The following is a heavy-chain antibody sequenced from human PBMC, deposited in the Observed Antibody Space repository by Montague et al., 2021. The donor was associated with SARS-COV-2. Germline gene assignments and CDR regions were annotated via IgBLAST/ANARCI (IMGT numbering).Heavy chain of an antibody. CDR2: IYHSGCT. CDR3: ARRPGTFGAAFDI. Sequence: SETLSLTCTVSGGSISSDSFYWGWLRQPPGKGLEWIGLIYHSGCTYNGPSLKRRFSISVDTSKNQFSLKVTSVTAADTAVYYCARRPGTFGAAFDIWGLGTMVTVSS. J-gene: IGHJ3*02. CDR1: GGSISSDSFY. D-gene: IGHD3-10*01. V-gene: IGHV4-39*01.